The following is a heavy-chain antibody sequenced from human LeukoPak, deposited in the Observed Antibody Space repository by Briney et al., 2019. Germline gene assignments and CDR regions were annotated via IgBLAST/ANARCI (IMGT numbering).Heavy chain of an antibody. D-gene: IGHD2-8*01. J-gene: IGHJ4*02. CDR2: MYASGTT. Sequence: SETLFLTCSVSGGSIISDSHYWTWIRQPAVKGVEWIGGMYASGTTNYNPSLKSRVTISVDTSKNQFSLKLSSLTAADTAVYYCARQPFCTNGVCYPLYYFDYWGQGTLVTVSS. CDR3: ARQPFCTNGVCYPLYYFDY. CDR1: GGSIISDSHY. V-gene: IGHV4-61*02.